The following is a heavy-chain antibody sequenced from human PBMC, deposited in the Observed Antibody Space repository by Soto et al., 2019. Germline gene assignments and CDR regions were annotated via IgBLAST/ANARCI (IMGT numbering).Heavy chain of an antibody. CDR1: GFTFSSYD. CDR2: IGTAGDT. Sequence: EVQLVESGGGLVQPGGSLRLSCAASGFTFSSYDMHWVRQATGKGLEWVSAIGTAGDTYYPGSVKGRFTISRENAKNSLYLQKNSLRGGDTAVYYFARGTTVATEGWYFDLWGRGTLDTVSS. V-gene: IGHV3-13*01. CDR3: ARGTTVATEGWYFDL. D-gene: IGHD4-17*01. J-gene: IGHJ2*01.